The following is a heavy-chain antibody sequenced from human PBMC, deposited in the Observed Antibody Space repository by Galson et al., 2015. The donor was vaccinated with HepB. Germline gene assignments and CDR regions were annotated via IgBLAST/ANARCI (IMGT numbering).Heavy chain of an antibody. V-gene: IGHV3-53*04. CDR1: GFTVSSNY. Sequence: SLRLSCAASGFTVSSNYMSWVRQAPGKGLEWVSDIYSGGSTYYADSVKSRCTITRHNAKNTLYLQMNSLRGEDTAVYYCASATRWFGEWPWDAFDIWGQGTMVTVSS. CDR3: ASATRWFGEWPWDAFDI. D-gene: IGHD3-10*01. CDR2: IYSGGST. J-gene: IGHJ3*02.